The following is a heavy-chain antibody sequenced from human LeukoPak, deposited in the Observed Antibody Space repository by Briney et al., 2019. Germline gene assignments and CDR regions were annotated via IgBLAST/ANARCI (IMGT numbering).Heavy chain of an antibody. CDR1: GFTFDDYA. V-gene: IGHV3-9*01. D-gene: IGHD1-26*01. J-gene: IGHJ4*02. CDR2: ISWNSGSI. CDR3: AKEPRIVGATSFDY. Sequence: GRSLRLSCAASGFTFDDYAMHWVRQAPGEGLEWVSGISWNSGSIGYADSVKGRFTISRDNAKNSLYLQMNSLRAEDTALYYCAKEPRIVGATSFDYWGQGTLVTVSS.